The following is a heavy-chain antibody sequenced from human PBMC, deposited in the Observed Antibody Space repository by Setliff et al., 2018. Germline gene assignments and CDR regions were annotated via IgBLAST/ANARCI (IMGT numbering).Heavy chain of an antibody. CDR1: GATFSSYG. J-gene: IGHJ5*02. Sequence: ASVKVSCKASGATFSSYGISWVRQAPGQGLEWMGWINAGNGDTQLSQEFQGRVTITRDTSANTVYMELSSLRSEDTAVYYCARDLPGRNYNFWSGYSDLWGQGTLVTVSS. CDR2: INAGNGDT. D-gene: IGHD3-3*01. V-gene: IGHV1-3*03. CDR3: ARDLPGRNYNFWSGYSDL.